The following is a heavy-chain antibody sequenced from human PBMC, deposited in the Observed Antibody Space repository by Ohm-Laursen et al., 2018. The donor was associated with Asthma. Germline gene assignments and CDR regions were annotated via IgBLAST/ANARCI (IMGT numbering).Heavy chain of an antibody. CDR3: ARGPGYCSSTSCFYYGMDV. D-gene: IGHD2-2*01. J-gene: IGHJ6*02. CDR2: ISYDGSTK. Sequence: SLRLSCAASGFTFNNYAIHWVRQTPGKGLEWVAVISYDGSTKYYADSVKGRFTISRDNSKNTLYLQMNSLRPEDTAVYYCARGPGYCSSTSCFYYGMDVWGQGTTVTVSS. CDR1: GFTFNNYA. V-gene: IGHV3-30-3*01.